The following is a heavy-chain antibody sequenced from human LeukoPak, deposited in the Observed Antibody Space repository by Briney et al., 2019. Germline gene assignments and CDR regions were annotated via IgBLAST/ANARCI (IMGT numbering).Heavy chain of an antibody. Sequence: GASVKVSCKVSGNTFPSCGISWVRRPPDQGLEWMGWISAYNGNTNYAQKLQGRVTMTTDTSTSTAYMELRSLRSDDTAVYYCATGPGVYFDYWGQGTLVTVSP. CDR1: GNTFPSCG. CDR3: ATGPGVYFDY. J-gene: IGHJ4*02. V-gene: IGHV1-18*01. D-gene: IGHD7-27*01. CDR2: ISAYNGNT.